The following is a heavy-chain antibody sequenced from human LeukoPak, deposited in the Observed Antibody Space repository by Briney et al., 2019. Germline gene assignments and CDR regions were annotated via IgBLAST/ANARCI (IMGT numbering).Heavy chain of an antibody. CDR3: ARDKTYYYDSSGYYPFDY. CDR2: ISSSSSCI. D-gene: IGHD3-22*01. Sequence: GGSLRLSCAASGFTFSSYSMNWVRQAPGKGLEWVSSISSSSSCIYYADSVKGRFTISRDNAKNSLYLQMNSLRAEDTAVYYCARDKTYYYDSSGYYPFDYWGQGTLVTVSS. V-gene: IGHV3-21*01. J-gene: IGHJ4*02. CDR1: GFTFSSYS.